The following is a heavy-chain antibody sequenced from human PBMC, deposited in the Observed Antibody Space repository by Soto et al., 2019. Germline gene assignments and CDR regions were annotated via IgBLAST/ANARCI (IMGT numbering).Heavy chain of an antibody. Sequence: GASVKVSCKASGVTFSSYAISWLRQAPGKGLEWMRGLIPIFGTANYAQELQGRVTSTSDESTSTAYMELSSLRSEDTAVYYCARDQVYCRAGSCSTYGMDGWGQGTTVTVSS. V-gene: IGHV1-69*13. D-gene: IGHD2-15*01. CDR2: LIPIFGTA. CDR1: GVTFSSYA. CDR3: ARDQVYCRAGSCSTYGMDG. J-gene: IGHJ6*02.